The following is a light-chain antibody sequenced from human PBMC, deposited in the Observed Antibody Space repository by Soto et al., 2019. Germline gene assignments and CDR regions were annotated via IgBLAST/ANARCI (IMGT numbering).Light chain of an antibody. V-gene: IGLV2-14*01. CDR3: SSYTTRSTVV. Sequence: QSALTQPASVSGSPGQSVTISCTGTSSDVGGYNYVSWYQQHPGKAPKVLIYEVSNWPSGVSNRFSGSKSGNTASLTISGLQAEDEADYYCSSYTTRSTVVFSGGTKLTVL. CDR1: SSDVGGYNY. J-gene: IGLJ2*01. CDR2: EVS.